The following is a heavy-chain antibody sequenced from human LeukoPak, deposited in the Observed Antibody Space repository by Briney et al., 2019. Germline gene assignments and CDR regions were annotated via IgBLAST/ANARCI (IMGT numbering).Heavy chain of an antibody. V-gene: IGHV3-53*01. D-gene: IGHD1-14*01. CDR3: AKPAKTDYTDY. Sequence: GGSLRLSCAVSGFTFNSYWMSWVRQAPGKGLEWVSFIYSAGNTHYSDSVKGRFTISIDNSKNTLYLQMNSLRAEDTAVYYCAKPAKTDYTDYWGQGTLVTVSS. J-gene: IGHJ4*02. CDR1: GFTFNSYW. CDR2: IYSAGNT.